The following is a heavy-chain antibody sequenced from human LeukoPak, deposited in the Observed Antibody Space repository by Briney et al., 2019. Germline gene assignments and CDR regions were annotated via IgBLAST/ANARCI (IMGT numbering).Heavy chain of an antibody. CDR3: AKDDAWLQYGN. Sequence: PSETLSLTCTVSGGSISSYYWSWIRQPAGKGLEWIGRIYTSGSTNYNPSLKSRVTMSVDTSKNQFSLELSSVTAADTAVYYCAKDDAWLQYGNWGRGTLVTVSS. J-gene: IGHJ4*02. CDR1: GGSISSYY. V-gene: IGHV4-4*07. D-gene: IGHD5-24*01. CDR2: IYTSGST.